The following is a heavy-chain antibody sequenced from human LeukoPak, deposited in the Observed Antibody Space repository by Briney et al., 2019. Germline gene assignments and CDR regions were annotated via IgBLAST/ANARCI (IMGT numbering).Heavy chain of an antibody. D-gene: IGHD5-18*01. CDR3: ASIGYSYGARFDY. Sequence: SVKVSFKASGGTFSSYAISWVRQAPGQGLEWMGRIIPIFGTANYAQKFQGRVTITTDESTSTAYMELRSLRSEDTAVYYCASIGYSYGARFDYWGQGTLVTVSS. J-gene: IGHJ4*02. CDR2: IIPIFGTA. CDR1: GGTFSSYA. V-gene: IGHV1-69*05.